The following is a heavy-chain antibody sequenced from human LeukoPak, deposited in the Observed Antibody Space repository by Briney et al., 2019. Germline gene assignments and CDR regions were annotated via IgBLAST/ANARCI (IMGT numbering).Heavy chain of an antibody. D-gene: IGHD6-13*01. CDR2: ISAYNGNT. V-gene: IGHV1-18*04. J-gene: IGHJ4*02. CDR1: GYIFTSYG. Sequence: ASVKVSCKASGYIFTSYGISWVRQAPGQGLEWMGWISAYNGNTNYAQKLQGRVTMTTDTSTSTAYMELRSLRSDDTAVYYCAREVAAAPPFDYWGQGTLVTVSS. CDR3: AREVAAAPPFDY.